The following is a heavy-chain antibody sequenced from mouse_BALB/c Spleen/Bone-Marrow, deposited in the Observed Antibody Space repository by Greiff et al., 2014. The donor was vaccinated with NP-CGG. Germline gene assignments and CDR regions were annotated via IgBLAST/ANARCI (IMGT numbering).Heavy chain of an antibody. D-gene: IGHD1-1*01. V-gene: IGHV14-3*02. Sequence: VQLQPSGAELVKPGASVKLSFTASCFNIKDTYIHWGKQRPEQGLGWIGRIDPANANTKYAPKFQGKATITADTSSNTAYLQLSSLTSEDTAVYYCALYYGDVMDYWGQGTSVTVSS. CDR1: CFNIKDTY. J-gene: IGHJ4*01. CDR3: ALYYGDVMDY. CDR2: IDPANANT.